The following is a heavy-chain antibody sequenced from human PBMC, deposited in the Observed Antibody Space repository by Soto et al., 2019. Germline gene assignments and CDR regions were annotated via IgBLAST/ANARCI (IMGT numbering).Heavy chain of an antibody. J-gene: IGHJ5*02. CDR1: GYTFTSYY. CDR2: INPSGDST. CDR3: ARQLPGRYNWFAP. V-gene: IGHV1-46*01. Sequence: ASVKVSCKASGYTFTSYYMHWVRQAPGQGLEWMGIINPSGDSTNYAQKFQGRVTMTRDTSTSTVYMELSRLRSEDTAVYYCARQLPGRYNWFAPWGQGTLVIVSA. D-gene: IGHD1-1*01.